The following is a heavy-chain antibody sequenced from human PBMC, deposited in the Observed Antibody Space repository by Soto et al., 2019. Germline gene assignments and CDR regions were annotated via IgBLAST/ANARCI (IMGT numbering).Heavy chain of an antibody. D-gene: IGHD3-10*01. V-gene: IGHV1-18*01. CDR2: ISTYTGNT. CDR1: GYTFTNYD. CDR3: ARGYYYGSGRPTPGGMDV. J-gene: IGHJ6*02. Sequence: QVHLVQSGAEVKKPGASVKVSCKASGYTFTNYDINWVRQAPGQGLEWMGWISTYTGNTNYAQKLQGRDTMTTDTSTSTAYMELRSLRSDDTAMYYCARGYYYGSGRPTPGGMDVWGQGTTVTVSS.